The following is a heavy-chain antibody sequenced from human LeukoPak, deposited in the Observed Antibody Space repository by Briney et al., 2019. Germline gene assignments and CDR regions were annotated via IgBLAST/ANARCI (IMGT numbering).Heavy chain of an antibody. J-gene: IGHJ4*02. CDR3: ARAGYDSSGYYSY. CDR2: ISAYNGDT. CDR1: GYTFTSYG. Sequence: ASVKVSCKASGYTFTSYGISWVRQAPGQGLEWMGWISAYNGDTSYAQSFQGRVTMTSDTSTSTAYMEVRSLRSEDTAVYYCARAGYDSSGYYSYWGQGTLVTVSS. D-gene: IGHD3-22*01. V-gene: IGHV1-18*04.